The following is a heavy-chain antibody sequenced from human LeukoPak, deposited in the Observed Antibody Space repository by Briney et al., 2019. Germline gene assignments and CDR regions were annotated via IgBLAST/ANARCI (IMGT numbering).Heavy chain of an antibody. V-gene: IGHV4-34*01. CDR3: ATKYSSSPAGAFDI. J-gene: IGHJ3*02. Sequence: SETLSLTCAVYGGSFNGYYWSWIRQPPGKGLEWIGEINHSGSTNYNPSLKSRVTISVDTSKNQFSLKLSSVTAADTAVYYCATKYSSSPAGAFDIWGQGTMVTVSS. CDR2: INHSGST. CDR1: GGSFNGYY. D-gene: IGHD6-6*01.